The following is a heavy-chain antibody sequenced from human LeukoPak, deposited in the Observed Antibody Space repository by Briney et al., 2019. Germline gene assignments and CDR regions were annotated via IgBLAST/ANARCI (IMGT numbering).Heavy chain of an antibody. CDR2: IIPIFGTA. V-gene: IGHV1-69*13. CDR3: ARVMGDSSGQIDY. CDR1: GGTFSNYA. Sequence: SVKVSCKASGGTFSNYAISWVRQAPGQGLEWMGGIIPIFGTANYAQKFQGRVTITADESTSTAYMELSSLRSEDTAVYYCARVMGDSSGQIDYWGQGTLVTVSS. J-gene: IGHJ4*02. D-gene: IGHD3-22*01.